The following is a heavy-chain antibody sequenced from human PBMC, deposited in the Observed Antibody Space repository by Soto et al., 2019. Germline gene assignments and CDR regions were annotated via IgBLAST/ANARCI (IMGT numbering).Heavy chain of an antibody. D-gene: IGHD1-26*01. Sequence: VQLVESGGGLEQPGRSLRLSCAGSGFTFDDYALHWVRQVPRKGLEGVSGISWNGKEIGYADSVKGRFIVSRDNAKNSLYLQLNSLRVEYTALYFCVKDSSWEPRILDFWGQGTRVTVSS. CDR1: GFTFDDYA. CDR2: ISWNGKEI. V-gene: IGHV3-9*01. CDR3: VKDSSWEPRILDF. J-gene: IGHJ3*01.